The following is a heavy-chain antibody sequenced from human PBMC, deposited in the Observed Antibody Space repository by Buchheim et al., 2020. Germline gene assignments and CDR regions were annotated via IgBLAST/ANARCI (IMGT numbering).Heavy chain of an antibody. CDR1: GGSFSGYY. CDR2: INHSGST. CDR3: ARGEYQHFDP. D-gene: IGHD2-2*01. V-gene: IGHV4-34*01. Sequence: QVQLQQWGAGLLKPSETLSLTCAVSGGSFSGYYWSWIRQPPGKGLEWIGEINHSGSTNYNPSLKSRVTISVDTSKNQFSLKLSSVTAADTAVYYCARGEYQHFDPWGQGTL. J-gene: IGHJ5*02.